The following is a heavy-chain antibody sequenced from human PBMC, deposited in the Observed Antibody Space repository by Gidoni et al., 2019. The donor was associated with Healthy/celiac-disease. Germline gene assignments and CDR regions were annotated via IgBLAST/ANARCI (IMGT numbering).Heavy chain of an antibody. CDR3: ARAEYSGYDFIY. D-gene: IGHD5-12*01. J-gene: IGHJ4*02. CDR2: IYYSGST. CDR1: GGSISSYY. V-gene: IGHV4-59*01. Sequence: QVQLQESGPGLVKPSETLSLTCTVSGGSISSYYWSWIRQPPGKGLEWIGYIYYSGSTNYNPSLKSRVTISVDTSKNQFSLKLSSVTAADTAVYYCARAEYSGYDFIYWGQGTLVTVSS.